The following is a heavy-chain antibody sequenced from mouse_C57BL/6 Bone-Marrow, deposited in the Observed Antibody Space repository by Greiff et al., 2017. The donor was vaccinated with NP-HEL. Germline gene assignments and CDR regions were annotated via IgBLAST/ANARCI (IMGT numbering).Heavy chain of an antibody. J-gene: IGHJ1*03. CDR1: GYTFTSYW. CDR2: IEPYDSYT. CDR3: ARDDYGTKSYWYFDV. V-gene: IGHV1-50*01. Sequence: VQLQQPGAELVKPGASVKLSCKASGYTFTSYWMQWVKQRPGQGLEWIGEIEPYDSYTNYNQKFKGKATLTVDTYSSTAYMQLSSLTSEDSAVYYCARDDYGTKSYWYFDVWGTGTTVTVSS. D-gene: IGHD1-1*01.